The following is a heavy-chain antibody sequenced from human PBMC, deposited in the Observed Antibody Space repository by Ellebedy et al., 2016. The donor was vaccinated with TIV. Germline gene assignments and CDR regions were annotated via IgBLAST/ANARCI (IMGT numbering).Heavy chain of an antibody. CDR1: GFTFSSYG. V-gene: IGHV3-33*01. J-gene: IGHJ4*02. Sequence: GGSLRLSCAASGFTFSSYGMHWVRQAPGKGLEWVAVIWYDGSNKYYADSVKGRFTISRDNSKNTLYLQMNSLRAEDTAVYYCASDYGSGSYYPDYWGQGTLVTVSS. CDR3: ASDYGSGSYYPDY. CDR2: IWYDGSNK. D-gene: IGHD3-10*01.